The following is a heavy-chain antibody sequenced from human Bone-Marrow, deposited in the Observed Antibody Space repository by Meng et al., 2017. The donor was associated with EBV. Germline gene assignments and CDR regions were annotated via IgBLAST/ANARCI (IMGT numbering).Heavy chain of an antibody. V-gene: IGHV1-3*01. J-gene: IGHJ4*02. D-gene: IGHD6-19*01. Sequence: QGQLVQSGSDLQKPGASVKLSCKASGYTFTNYAMHWVRQAPGQRLEWMGWINPGNGNTKYSQKFQGRASITRDISASIVYMELTSLRSEDTAVYYCATEPGYSSGWGQGTLVTVSS. CDR1: GYTFTNYA. CDR3: ATEPGYSSG. CDR2: INPGNGNT.